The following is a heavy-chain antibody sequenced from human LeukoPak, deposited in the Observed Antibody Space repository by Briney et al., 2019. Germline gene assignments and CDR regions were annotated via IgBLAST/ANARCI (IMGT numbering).Heavy chain of an antibody. CDR2: IYHSGST. V-gene: IGHV4-30-2*01. D-gene: IGHD2-2*01. J-gene: IGHJ5*02. CDR1: GGSISSGGYD. CDR3: ARVVRDCSSTSCYPNWFDP. Sequence: SQTLSLTCTVSGGSISSGGYDWSWIRQPPGKGLEWIGFIYHSGSTYYNPSLKSRVTISVDRSKNQFSLKLSSVTAADTAVYYCARVVRDCSSTSCYPNWFDPWGQGTLVTVSS.